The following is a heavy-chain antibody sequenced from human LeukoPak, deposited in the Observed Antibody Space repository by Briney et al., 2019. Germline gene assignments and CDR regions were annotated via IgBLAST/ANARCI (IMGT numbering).Heavy chain of an antibody. D-gene: IGHD2-2*01. CDR1: GFIFSNYS. Sequence: GGSLRLSCAASGFIFSNYSMNWVRQAPGKGLERVSWISSTSNTIYYADSVKGRFTISRDNAKNSLDLQMNSLRDEDTAVYYCARPSRSTGPAYWGQGTLVTVSS. V-gene: IGHV3-48*02. CDR3: ARPSRSTGPAY. J-gene: IGHJ4*02. CDR2: ISSTSNTI.